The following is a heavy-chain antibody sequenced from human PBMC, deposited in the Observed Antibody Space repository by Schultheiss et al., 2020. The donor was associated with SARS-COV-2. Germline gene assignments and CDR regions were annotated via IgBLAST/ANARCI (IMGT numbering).Heavy chain of an antibody. J-gene: IGHJ4*02. CDR1: GFTVSSNY. V-gene: IGHV3-21*01. CDR2: ISSSSSYI. D-gene: IGHD3-22*01. Sequence: GGSLRLSCAASGFTVSSNYMSWVRQAPGKGLEWVSSISSSSSYIYYADSVKGRFTISRDNAKNSLYLQMNSLRAEDTAVYYCARESVSKVYYYDSSGSCFDYWGQGTLVTVSS. CDR3: ARESVSKVYYYDSSGSCFDY.